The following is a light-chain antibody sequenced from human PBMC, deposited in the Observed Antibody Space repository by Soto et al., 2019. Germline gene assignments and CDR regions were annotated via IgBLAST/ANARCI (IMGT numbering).Light chain of an antibody. CDR3: QQHDKWPLT. CDR1: QSISSK. Sequence: EIVMTQSPATLSVSPGXRATLSCRASQSISSKLAWYHHKPGQAPRLLIYGASTRATGIPARFSGSGSGTEFTLTISSLQSEDFAVYYCQQHDKWPLTFGGGTKVDIK. J-gene: IGKJ4*01. V-gene: IGKV3D-15*01. CDR2: GAS.